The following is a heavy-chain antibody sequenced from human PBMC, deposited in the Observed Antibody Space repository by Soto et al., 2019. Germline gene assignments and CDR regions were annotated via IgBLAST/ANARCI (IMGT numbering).Heavy chain of an antibody. CDR2: IKSKTDGGTT. Sequence: GGSLRLSCAASGFTFSNAWMNWVRQAPGKGLEWVGRIKSKTDGGTTDYAAPVKGRFTISRDDSKNTLYLQMNSLKTEDTAVYYCTTDRIVVVPAAVVSPQNYYYYGMDVWGQGTTVTVSS. CDR3: TTDRIVVVPAAVVSPQNYYYYGMDV. V-gene: IGHV3-15*07. CDR1: GFTFSNAW. J-gene: IGHJ6*02. D-gene: IGHD2-2*01.